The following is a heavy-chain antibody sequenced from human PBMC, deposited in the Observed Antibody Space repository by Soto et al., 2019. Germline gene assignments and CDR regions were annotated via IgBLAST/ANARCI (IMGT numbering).Heavy chain of an antibody. J-gene: IGHJ6*02. CDR3: ARSPYYYGMDV. CDR1: GFTFSSYS. CDR2: ISSSSSYI. V-gene: IGHV3-21*01. Sequence: GGSLRLSCAASGFTFSSYSMNWVRQSPGKGLEWVSSISSSSSYIYYADSVKGRFTISRDNAKNSLYLQMNSLGAEDTAVYYCARSPYYYGMDVWGQGTTVTVSS.